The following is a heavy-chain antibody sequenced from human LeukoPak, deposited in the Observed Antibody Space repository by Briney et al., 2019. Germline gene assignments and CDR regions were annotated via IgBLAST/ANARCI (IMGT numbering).Heavy chain of an antibody. J-gene: IGHJ5*02. CDR3: ATRSNLEWLENRTNWFDP. CDR1: GGSISSSSYY. V-gene: IGHV4-39*07. CDR2: INHSGST. D-gene: IGHD3-3*01. Sequence: PSETLSLTCTVSGGSISSSSYYWGWIRQPPGKGLEWIGEINHSGSTNYNPSLKSRVTISVDTSKNQFSLKLSSVTAADTAVYYCATRSNLEWLENRTNWFDPWGQGTLVTVSS.